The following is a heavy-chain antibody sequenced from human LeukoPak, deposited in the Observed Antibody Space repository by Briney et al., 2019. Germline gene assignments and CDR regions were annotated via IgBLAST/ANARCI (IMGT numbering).Heavy chain of an antibody. Sequence: SETLSLTCTVSGGSISSSSYYWGWIRQPPGKGLERIGSIYYSGSTYYNPSLMSRVTISVDTSKNQFSLKMISMTAADTAVYYCARSCSSTSCPVDYWGQGTLVTVSS. D-gene: IGHD2-2*01. J-gene: IGHJ4*02. V-gene: IGHV4-39*01. CDR1: GGSISSSSYY. CDR2: IYYSGST. CDR3: ARSCSSTSCPVDY.